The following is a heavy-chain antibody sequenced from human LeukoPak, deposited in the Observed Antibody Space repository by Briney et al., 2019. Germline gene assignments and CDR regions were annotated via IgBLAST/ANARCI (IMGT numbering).Heavy chain of an antibody. D-gene: IGHD2-2*01. J-gene: IGHJ5*02. CDR3: ARSPPLGYCSSTSCYGGWFYP. CDR1: GFTFSSYG. Sequence: GGSLRLSCAASGFTFSSYGMHWVRQAPGKGLEWVAVIWYDGSNKYYADSVKGRFTISRDNSKNTLYLQMNSVRAEDTAVYYCARSPPLGYCSSTSCYGGWFYPWGQGTLVTVSS. CDR2: IWYDGSNK. V-gene: IGHV3-33*01.